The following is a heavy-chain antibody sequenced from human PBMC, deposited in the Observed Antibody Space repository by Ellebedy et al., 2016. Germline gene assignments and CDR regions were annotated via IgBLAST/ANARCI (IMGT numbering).Heavy chain of an antibody. D-gene: IGHD2-8*01. V-gene: IGHV3-15*07. J-gene: IGHJ6*02. Sequence: GESLKISXVASGFTMRNAWMNWVRQAPGKGPEWVGRVKSEPEGGAIDYAAPVKGRFTISRDDSKTRVYLQVNGLKMEDTAVYYCATEGHCSTGVCSHYFYGLDVWGPGTTVTVSS. CDR2: VKSEPEGGAI. CDR3: ATEGHCSTGVCSHYFYGLDV. CDR1: GFTMRNAW.